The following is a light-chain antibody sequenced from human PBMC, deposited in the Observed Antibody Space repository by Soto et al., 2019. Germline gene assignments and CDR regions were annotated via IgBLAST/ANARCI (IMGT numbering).Light chain of an antibody. CDR1: QSVSNN. Sequence: EIVMTQSPATLSVSPGERATLSCRASQSVSNNLAWYQKKPGQAPRLLLYGASTRATGIPARFSGSGSGTEFTLTISSLQSEDVAFYYCQQSNNWWTFGQGTRVDIK. CDR2: GAS. CDR3: QQSNNWWT. V-gene: IGKV3-15*01. J-gene: IGKJ1*01.